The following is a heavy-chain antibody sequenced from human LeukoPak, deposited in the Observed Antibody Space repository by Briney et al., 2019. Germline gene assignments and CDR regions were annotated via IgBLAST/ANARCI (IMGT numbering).Heavy chain of an antibody. D-gene: IGHD3-10*01. Sequence: SETLSLTCTVSGGSISSYYWSWIRQPLGKGLEWIGYIYYSGSTNYNPSLKSRVTISVDTSKNQFSLKLRSVTAADTAVYYCARELGVRGVIRNFDYWGQGTLVTVSS. CDR1: GGSISSYY. CDR2: IYYSGST. J-gene: IGHJ4*02. V-gene: IGHV4-59*12. CDR3: ARELGVRGVIRNFDY.